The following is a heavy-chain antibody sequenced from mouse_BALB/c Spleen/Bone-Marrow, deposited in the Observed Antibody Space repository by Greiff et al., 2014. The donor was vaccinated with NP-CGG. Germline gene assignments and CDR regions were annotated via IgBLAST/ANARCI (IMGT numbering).Heavy chain of an antibody. V-gene: IGHV1-7*01. D-gene: IGHD1-1*01. CDR2: INPSTGYT. CDR1: GYTFTNYW. CDR3: ARIYYYGRDY. Sequence: QVQLQQSGAGLAKPGASVKMSCKASGYTFTNYWMHWIKQRPGQGLEWIGYINPSTGYTEYNQKFKDKATLTADKSSSTAYMQLSSFTAEDVAVYYCARIYYYGRDYWGQGTTLTVSS. J-gene: IGHJ2*01.